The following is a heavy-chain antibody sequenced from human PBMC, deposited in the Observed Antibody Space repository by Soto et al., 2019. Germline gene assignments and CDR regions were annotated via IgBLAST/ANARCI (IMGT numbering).Heavy chain of an antibody. D-gene: IGHD6-13*01. J-gene: IGHJ6*02. V-gene: IGHV1-2*04. CDR1: GYTFTGYY. CDR3: ASSARAAAATPLGYYGMDV. CDR2: INPNSGGT. Sequence: ASVKVSCKASGYTFTGYYMHWVRQAPGQGLEWMGWINPNSGGTNYAQKFQGWVTMTRDTSISTAYMELSRLGSDDTAVYYCASSARAAAATPLGYYGMDVWGQGTTVTVSS.